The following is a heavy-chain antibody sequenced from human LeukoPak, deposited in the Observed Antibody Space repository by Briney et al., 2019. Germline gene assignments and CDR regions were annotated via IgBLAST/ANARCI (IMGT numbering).Heavy chain of an antibody. D-gene: IGHD3/OR15-3a*01. Sequence: ASVKVSCKASGYTSTGYYMHWVRQAPGQGLEWMGWINSNSGGTNYAQKFQGRVTMTRDTSISTAYMEVSRLTSDDTAVYYCAKVAILIFGETYGYWGQGTLVAVSS. CDR2: INSNSGGT. J-gene: IGHJ4*02. CDR1: GYTSTGYY. CDR3: AKVAILIFGETYGY. V-gene: IGHV1-2*02.